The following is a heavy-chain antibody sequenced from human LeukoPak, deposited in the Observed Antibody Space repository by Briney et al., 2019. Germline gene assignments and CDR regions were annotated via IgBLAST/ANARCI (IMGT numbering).Heavy chain of an antibody. CDR1: GFTFSSYA. V-gene: IGHV3-23*01. J-gene: IGHJ5*02. Sequence: PGGSLRLSCAASGFTFSSYAMSWVRQAPGKGLEWVSAISGSGGSTYYADSVKGRFTISRDSSKNTLYLQMNSLRAEDTAVYYCASGVVVTAWNWFDPWGQGTLVTVSS. CDR3: ASGVVVTAWNWFDP. CDR2: ISGSGGST. D-gene: IGHD2-21*02.